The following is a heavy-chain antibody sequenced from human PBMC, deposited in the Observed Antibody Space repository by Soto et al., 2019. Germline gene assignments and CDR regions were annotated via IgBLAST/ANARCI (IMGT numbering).Heavy chain of an antibody. CDR3: ARGLGVTIPLYGMDV. D-gene: IGHD3-3*01. CDR2: ISAYNGNT. J-gene: IGHJ6*02. CDR1: GYTFTSYG. V-gene: IGHV1-18*01. Sequence: QVQLVQSGAEVKKPGASVKVSCKASGYTFTSYGISWVRQAPGQGLEWMGWISAYNGNTNYAQKLQGRVTMPTDTSTSTDDMELRSLRSDDTAVYYCARGLGVTIPLYGMDVWGQGTTVTVSS.